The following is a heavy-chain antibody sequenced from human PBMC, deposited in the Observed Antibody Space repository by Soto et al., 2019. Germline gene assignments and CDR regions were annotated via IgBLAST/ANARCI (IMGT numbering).Heavy chain of an antibody. J-gene: IGHJ4*02. Sequence: QEQLVQSGAEVKKPGASVKVSCKASGYTFTSYYMHWVRQVPVQELEWMGIINTSGGSTSYAQKFQGGVTRTSDTSTSRGYMELGSLRSEDTAVYYCASYPRGVPLGGFENWGQGTLVTVSS. CDR2: INTSGGST. V-gene: IGHV1-46*01. CDR3: ASYPRGVPLGGFEN. CDR1: GYTFTSYY. D-gene: IGHD2-15*01.